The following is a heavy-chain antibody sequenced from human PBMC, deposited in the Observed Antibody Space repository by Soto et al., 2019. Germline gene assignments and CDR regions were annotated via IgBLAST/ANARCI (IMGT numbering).Heavy chain of an antibody. J-gene: IGHJ5*02. Sequence: ASVKVSCKASGGTFSSYAISWVRQAPGQGLEWMGGITPIFGTANYAQKFQGRVTITADESTSTAYMELSSLRSEDTAVYYCARVPYFWSGYFYWFDPWGQGTLVTVSS. D-gene: IGHD3-3*01. CDR3: ARVPYFWSGYFYWFDP. CDR1: GGTFSSYA. CDR2: ITPIFGTA. V-gene: IGHV1-69*13.